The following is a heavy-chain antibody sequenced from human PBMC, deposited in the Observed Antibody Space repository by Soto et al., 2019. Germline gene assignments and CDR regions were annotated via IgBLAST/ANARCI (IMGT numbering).Heavy chain of an antibody. J-gene: IGHJ5*02. CDR1: GASVNDGNFY. CDR3: ERSLPLGALPSRFHR. D-gene: IGHD3-16*02. V-gene: IGHV4-61*03. CDR2: IHHSGIT. Sequence: PSETLSLTCSVSGASVNDGNFYWNWIRQSPGKGLEWIGLIHHSGITKYNPSLKRRVTISLDTSKNDSSLKLSSVTVADTAIYYCERSLPLGALPSRFHRWGQRAQVTVSS.